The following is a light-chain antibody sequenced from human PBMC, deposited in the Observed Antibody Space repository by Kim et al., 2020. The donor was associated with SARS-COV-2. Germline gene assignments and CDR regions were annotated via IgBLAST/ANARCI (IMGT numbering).Light chain of an antibody. CDR3: QAWDSSTYV. J-gene: IGLJ1*01. Sequence: GSPGQTASITCSGDKLGDKYACWYQQKPGQAPVLVIYQDSKRPSGIPERFSGSNSGNTATLTISGTQAMDEADYYCQAWDSSTYVFGTGTKVTVL. CDR1: KLGDKY. V-gene: IGLV3-1*01. CDR2: QDS.